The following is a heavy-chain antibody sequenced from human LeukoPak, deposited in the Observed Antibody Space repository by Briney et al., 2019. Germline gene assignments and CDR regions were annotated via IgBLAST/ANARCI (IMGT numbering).Heavy chain of an antibody. J-gene: IGHJ2*01. V-gene: IGHV4-4*07. CDR2: IDTSGNT. Sequence: PSETLSLTCTVSGGSISSYYWSWIRQPAGRGLEWIGRIDTSGNTNYKPSLKSRVTISVDTSKNQFSLKLNSVTGADTAVYDCARVSSSWYQDWYFDLWGRGTLVTVSS. CDR1: GGSISSYY. CDR3: ARVSSSWYQDWYFDL. D-gene: IGHD6-13*01.